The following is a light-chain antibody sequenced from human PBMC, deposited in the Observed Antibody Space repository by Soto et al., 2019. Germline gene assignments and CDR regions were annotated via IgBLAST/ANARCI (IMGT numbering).Light chain of an antibody. Sequence: DIVMTQSPLSLPVTPGEPASISCRSSRSLLHSNGYDYLDWYLQKPGQSPQLLIYLGSNRASGVHDRFSGSGSGTDFTLKISRVEAEDVGVYYCMQALQTPLTFGGGTKVEIK. CDR2: LGS. V-gene: IGKV2-28*01. CDR3: MQALQTPLT. CDR1: RSLLHSNGYDY. J-gene: IGKJ4*01.